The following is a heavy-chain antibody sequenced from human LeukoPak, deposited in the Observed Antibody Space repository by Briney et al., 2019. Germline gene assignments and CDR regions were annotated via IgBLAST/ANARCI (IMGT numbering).Heavy chain of an antibody. CDR1: GYTFTGYY. D-gene: IGHD3-16*01. CDR2: INPNSGGT. V-gene: IGHV1-2*02. Sequence: ASVKVSCKASGYTFTGYYMHWVRQAPGQGLEWMGWINPNSGGTNYAQKFQGRVTMTRDTSISTAYMELSRLRSDYRAVYLCVRDKGGIWGRGTMVPVSS. J-gene: IGHJ3*02. CDR3: VRDKGGI.